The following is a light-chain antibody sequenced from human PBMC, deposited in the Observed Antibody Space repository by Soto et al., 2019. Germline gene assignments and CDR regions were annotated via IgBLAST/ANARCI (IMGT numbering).Light chain of an antibody. CDR2: YDS. V-gene: IGLV3-21*04. J-gene: IGLJ1*01. CDR1: NIGSKS. Sequence: SYELTQPPSVSVAPGKTARITCGGNNIGSKSVHWYQQKPGQAPVLVIYYDSDRPSGIPERFSGSNSGNTATLTISRVEAGDEADYYCQVWDSSSDHPIFGTGTKLTGL. CDR3: QVWDSSSDHPI.